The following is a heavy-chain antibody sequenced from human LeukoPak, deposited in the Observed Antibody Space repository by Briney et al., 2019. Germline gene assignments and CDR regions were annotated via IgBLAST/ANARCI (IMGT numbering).Heavy chain of an antibody. D-gene: IGHD4-17*01. CDR1: GGSISSYH. V-gene: IGHV4-59*01. CDR3: ARGIHDYGDYGGWYYFDH. CDR2: IYYSGST. J-gene: IGHJ4*02. Sequence: SETLSLTCTVSGGSISSYHWSWIRQPPGKGLEWIGYIYYSGSTNYNPSLKSRVTISVDTSKNQFSLKLSSVTAADTAVYYCARGIHDYGDYGGWYYFDHWGQGTLVTVSS.